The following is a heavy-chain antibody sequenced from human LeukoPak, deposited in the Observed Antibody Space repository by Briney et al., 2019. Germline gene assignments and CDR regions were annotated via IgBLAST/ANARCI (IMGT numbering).Heavy chain of an antibody. CDR3: ARATAMVTGWFDP. V-gene: IGHV4-39*01. Sequence: SETLSLTCTVSGGSVSSRSYYWGWIRQPPGKGLEWIGSIYNSGSTYYNPSLKSRVTISVDTSKNQFSLKLSSVTAADTAVYYCARATAMVTGWFDPWGQGTLVTVSS. D-gene: IGHD5-18*01. CDR2: IYNSGST. CDR1: GGSVSSRSYY. J-gene: IGHJ5*02.